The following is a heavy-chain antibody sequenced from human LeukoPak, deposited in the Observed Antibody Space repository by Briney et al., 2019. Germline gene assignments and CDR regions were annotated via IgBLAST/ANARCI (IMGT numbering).Heavy chain of an antibody. CDR1: GGSISSHY. CDR2: IYYSGST. Sequence: PSETLSLTCTVSGGSISSHYWSWIRQPPGKGLEWIGYIYYSGSTNYNPSLKSRVTISVDTSKNQFSLKLSSVTAADTAVYYCARLSSFRYFDLWGRGTLVTVSS. V-gene: IGHV4-59*08. CDR3: ARLSSFRYFDL. J-gene: IGHJ2*01. D-gene: IGHD3-10*01.